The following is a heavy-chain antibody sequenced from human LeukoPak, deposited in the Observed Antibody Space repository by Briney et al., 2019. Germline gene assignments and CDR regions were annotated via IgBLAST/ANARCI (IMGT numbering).Heavy chain of an antibody. J-gene: IGHJ6*03. CDR2: INHSGST. CDR3: ARVRIFGVVKGYYYYYYMDV. Sequence: GSLRLSCAASGFTFSNAWMSWVRQPPGKGLEWIGEINHSGSTNYNPSLKSRVTMSVDTSKNQSSLKLSSVTAADTAVYYCARVRIFGVVKGYYYYYYMDVWGKGTTVTVSS. V-gene: IGHV4-34*01. D-gene: IGHD3-3*02. CDR1: GFTFSNAW.